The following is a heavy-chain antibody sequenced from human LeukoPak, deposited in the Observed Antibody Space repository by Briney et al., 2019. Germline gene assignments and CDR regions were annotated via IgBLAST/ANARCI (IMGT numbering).Heavy chain of an antibody. CDR1: GGTFSSYA. CDR3: ARLGSVAVASDY. D-gene: IGHD6-19*01. J-gene: IGHJ4*02. CDR2: IIPIFGTG. Sequence: GASVKVSCTASGGTFSSYAISWVRQAPGQGLEWMGGIIPIFGTGNYAQKFQGRVSITADESTSTAYMELRSLRSDDTAVYYCARLGSVAVASDYWGQGTLVTVSP. V-gene: IGHV1-69*13.